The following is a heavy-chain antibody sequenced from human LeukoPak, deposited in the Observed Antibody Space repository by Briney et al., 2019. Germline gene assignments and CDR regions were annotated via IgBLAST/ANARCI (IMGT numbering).Heavy chain of an antibody. CDR2: FSAYNGNT. Sequence: GASVKVSCKASGYTLTSYGISWVRQAPGQGLEWMGWFSAYNGNTNYAQKLQGRVTMTTDTSTSTAYMELRSLRSDDTAVYYCARDLGDYGDYVGGYFDYWGQGTLVTVSS. V-gene: IGHV1-18*01. D-gene: IGHD4-17*01. CDR3: ARDLGDYGDYVGGYFDY. J-gene: IGHJ4*02. CDR1: GYTLTSYG.